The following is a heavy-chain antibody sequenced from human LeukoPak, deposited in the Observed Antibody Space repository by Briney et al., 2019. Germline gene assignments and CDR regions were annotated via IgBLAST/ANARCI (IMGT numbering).Heavy chain of an antibody. V-gene: IGHV1-2*02. CDR1: GYTFTGYN. CDR3: ARALYTDSSSWYFDY. CDR2: VNPNNGVT. Sequence: ASVKVSCKASGYTFTGYNIHWVRQAPGQGLEWMGWVNPNNGVTDYAQKFQGRVTMTRDTSISTAYMELSRLRSDDTAVYYCARALYTDSSSWYFDYWGQGTLVTVSS. D-gene: IGHD6-13*01. J-gene: IGHJ4*02.